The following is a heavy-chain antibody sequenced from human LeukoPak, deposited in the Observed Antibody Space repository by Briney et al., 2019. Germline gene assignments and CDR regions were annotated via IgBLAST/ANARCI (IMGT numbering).Heavy chain of an antibody. D-gene: IGHD6-13*01. CDR3: ARSIPGSSREFDY. V-gene: IGHV3-21*01. J-gene: IGHJ4*01. CDR1: GFTFSSYS. Sequence: GGSLRLSCAASGFTFSSYSMNWVRQAPGKGLEWVSSISSSSSYIYYADSVKGRFTISRDNAKNSLYLQMNSLRAEDTAVYYCARSIPGSSREFDYWGQGTLVTVSS. CDR2: ISSSSSYI.